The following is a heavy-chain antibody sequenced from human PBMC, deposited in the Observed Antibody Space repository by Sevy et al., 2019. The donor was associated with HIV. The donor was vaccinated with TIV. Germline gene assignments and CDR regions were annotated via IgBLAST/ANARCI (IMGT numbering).Heavy chain of an antibody. CDR2: ISSNGGST. Sequence: GGSLRLSCSASGFTFSSYAMHWVRQAPGKGLEYVSAISSNGGSTYYADSVKGRFTISRDNSKNTLYLQMSSLRAEDTAVYYCVKEKEGSGYSRVPFHYWGQGTLVTVSS. J-gene: IGHJ4*02. CDR1: GFTFSSYA. V-gene: IGHV3-64D*06. CDR3: VKEKEGSGYSRVPFHY. D-gene: IGHD6-13*01.